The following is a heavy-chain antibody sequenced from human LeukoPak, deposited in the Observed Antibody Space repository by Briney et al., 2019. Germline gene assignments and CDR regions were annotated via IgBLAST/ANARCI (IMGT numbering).Heavy chain of an antibody. Sequence: GGSLRLSCAASGFTFSSYWMTWFRQAPGKGLEWVANINQDGSQEVYVDSVKGRFTISRDNAKNSLYLQMSSLRAEDTAVYYCARDNLDSNWNGGVYDYWGQGTLVTVSS. J-gene: IGHJ4*02. CDR3: ARDNLDSNWNGGVYDY. V-gene: IGHV3-7*04. CDR1: GFTFSSYW. CDR2: INQDGSQE. D-gene: IGHD1-1*01.